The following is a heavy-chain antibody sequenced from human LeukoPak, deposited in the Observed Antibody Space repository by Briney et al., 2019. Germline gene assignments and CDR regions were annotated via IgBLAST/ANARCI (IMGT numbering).Heavy chain of an antibody. CDR2: IIPIFGTA. Sequence: GASVKVSCKASGGTFSSYAISWVRQAPGQGLEWMGGIIPIFGTANYAQKFQGRVTITTDESTSTAYMALSSLRSEDTAVYYCASAIAAAGSYYFDYWGQGTLVIVSS. CDR1: GGTFSSYA. J-gene: IGHJ4*02. CDR3: ASAIAAAGSYYFDY. D-gene: IGHD6-13*01. V-gene: IGHV1-69*05.